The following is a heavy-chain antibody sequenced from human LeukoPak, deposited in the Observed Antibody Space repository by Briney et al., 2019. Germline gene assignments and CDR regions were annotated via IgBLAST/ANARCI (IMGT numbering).Heavy chain of an antibody. J-gene: IGHJ4*02. V-gene: IGHV3-15*01. CDR2: IKPKTDGETT. Sequence: GGSLRLSCAASGFTFSSYWMSWVRQAPGKGLEWVGRIKPKTDGETTEYAAPVKNRFSISRDDSKSMMYLQMNSLKTEDTAVYYCITPLPYSAQGGQGTLVTVSS. CDR1: GFTFSSYW. CDR3: ITPLPYSAQ. D-gene: IGHD2-21*01.